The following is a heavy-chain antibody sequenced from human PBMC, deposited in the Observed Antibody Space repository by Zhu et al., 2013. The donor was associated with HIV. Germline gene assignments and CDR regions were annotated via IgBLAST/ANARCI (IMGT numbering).Heavy chain of an antibody. Sequence: QVQLVQSGAEVKKPGASVRVSCKASGYTFTSNTMHWVRQAPGQRLEWVGWINAGNGNTKYSQKFQGRVTITRDTSASTAYMDLSRLRSEDTAVYYCARDWTVTTFPYYYGMDVWGQGTTVTVSS. V-gene: IGHV1-3*01. CDR1: GYTFTSNT. D-gene: IGHD4-17*01. J-gene: IGHJ6*02. CDR3: ARDWTVTTFPYYYGMDV. CDR2: INAGNGNT.